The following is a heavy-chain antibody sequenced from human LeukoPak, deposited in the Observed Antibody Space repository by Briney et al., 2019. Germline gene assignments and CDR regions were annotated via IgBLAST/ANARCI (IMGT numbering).Heavy chain of an antibody. D-gene: IGHD5-18*01. V-gene: IGHV1-18*04. Sequence: ASVKVSCKAFGYTSTSYGISWVRQAPGQGLEWMGWISAYNGNTNYAQKLQGRVTMTTDTSTSTAYMELRSLRSDDTAVYYCATSRGYSYGDYFDYWGQGTLVTVSS. CDR2: ISAYNGNT. J-gene: IGHJ4*02. CDR1: GYTSTSYG. CDR3: ATSRGYSYGDYFDY.